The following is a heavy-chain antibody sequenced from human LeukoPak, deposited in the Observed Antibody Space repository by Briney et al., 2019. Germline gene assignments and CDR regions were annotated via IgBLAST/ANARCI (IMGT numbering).Heavy chain of an antibody. Sequence: SETLSLTCTVSGGSISSSSYYWGWIRQPPGKGLEWIGSIYYSGSTYYNPSLKSRVTISVDTSKNQFSLKLSSVTAADTAVYYCARSGLDQSKGYFDYWGQGTLVTVSS. J-gene: IGHJ4*02. CDR3: ARSGLDQSKGYFDY. V-gene: IGHV4-39*07. D-gene: IGHD2-2*01. CDR1: GGSISSSSYY. CDR2: IYYSGST.